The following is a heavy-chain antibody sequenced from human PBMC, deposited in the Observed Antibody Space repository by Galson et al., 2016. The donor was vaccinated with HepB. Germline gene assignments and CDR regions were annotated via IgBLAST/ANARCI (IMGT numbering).Heavy chain of an antibody. CDR1: GFIFSDYH. V-gene: IGHV3-11*06. CDR2: ISSRSSYT. J-gene: IGHJ4*02. Sequence: AASGFIFSDYHMSWIRQAPGKGLEWISYISSRSSYTDYVDSVKGRFTISRDNAKNILYLQMNSLRAEDTAVYYCASRTPPDYWGQGTLVSVSS. CDR3: ASRTPPDY. D-gene: IGHD1-14*01.